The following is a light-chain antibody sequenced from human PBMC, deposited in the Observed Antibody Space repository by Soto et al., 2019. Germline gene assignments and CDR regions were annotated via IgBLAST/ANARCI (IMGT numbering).Light chain of an antibody. V-gene: IGKV3-15*01. CDR2: GAS. J-gene: IGKJ4*01. Sequence: EIVLTQSPGTLSLSPGERATLSCRASRNINRKLAWYQQKPGQAPRLLISGASTRATGIPARFSGSGSGTEFTLTISSLQSEDFAVYYCQQYYDYPPLIFGGGTKVEIK. CDR1: RNINRK. CDR3: QQYYDYPPLI.